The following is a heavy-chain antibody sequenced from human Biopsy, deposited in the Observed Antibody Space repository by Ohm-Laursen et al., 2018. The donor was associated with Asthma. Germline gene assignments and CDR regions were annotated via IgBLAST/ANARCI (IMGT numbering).Heavy chain of an antibody. CDR3: ARDMNRDGWYFDY. CDR2: ISSSSSTI. D-gene: IGHD5-24*01. Sequence: SLRLSCTASGFTFSSYSMNWVRQAPGKGLEWVSYISSSSSTIYYADSVKGQFTISRDNAKNSLYLQMNSLRDEDTAVYYCARDMNRDGWYFDYWGQGTLVTVSS. J-gene: IGHJ4*02. V-gene: IGHV3-48*02. CDR1: GFTFSSYS.